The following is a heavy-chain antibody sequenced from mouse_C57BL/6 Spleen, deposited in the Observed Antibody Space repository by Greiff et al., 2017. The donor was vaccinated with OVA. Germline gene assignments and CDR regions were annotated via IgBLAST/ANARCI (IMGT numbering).Heavy chain of an antibody. D-gene: IGHD1-1*01. Sequence: VQLQQSGPALVKPGASVKISCKASGYAFSSSWMNWVKQRPGKGLEWIGRIYPGDGDTNYNGKFKGKATLTADKSSSTAYMQLSSLTSEDSAVYFCAFYYYGSSSYYAMDYWGQGTSVTVSS. CDR1: GYAFSSSW. J-gene: IGHJ4*01. CDR3: AFYYYGSSSYYAMDY. CDR2: IYPGDGDT. V-gene: IGHV1-82*01.